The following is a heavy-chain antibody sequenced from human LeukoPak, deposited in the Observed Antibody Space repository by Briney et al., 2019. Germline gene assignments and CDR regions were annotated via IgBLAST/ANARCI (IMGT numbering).Heavy chain of an antibody. CDR3: ARSPYSSSYSWDY. CDR2: INAGNGNT. Sequence: GASVKVSCKASGYTFTSYAMHWVRQAPGQRLEWMGWINAGNGNTKYSQKFQGRVTITRDTSASTAYMELRSLRSDDTAVYYCARSPYSSSYSWDYWGQGTLVTVSS. J-gene: IGHJ4*02. D-gene: IGHD6-6*01. CDR1: GYTFTSYA. V-gene: IGHV1-3*01.